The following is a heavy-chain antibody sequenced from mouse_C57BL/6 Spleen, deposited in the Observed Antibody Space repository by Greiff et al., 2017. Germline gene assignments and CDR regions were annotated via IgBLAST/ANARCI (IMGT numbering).Heavy chain of an antibody. D-gene: IGHD1-1*01. Sequence: VQLQQPGTELVKPGASVKLSCKASGYTFTSYWMHWVKQRPGQGLEWIGNINPSNGGTNYNEKFKSKATLTVDKSSSTAYMQLSSLTSEDSAVYYCARPITTVVAPYAMDYWGQGTSVTVSS. J-gene: IGHJ4*01. V-gene: IGHV1-53*01. CDR2: INPSNGGT. CDR3: ARPITTVVAPYAMDY. CDR1: GYTFTSYW.